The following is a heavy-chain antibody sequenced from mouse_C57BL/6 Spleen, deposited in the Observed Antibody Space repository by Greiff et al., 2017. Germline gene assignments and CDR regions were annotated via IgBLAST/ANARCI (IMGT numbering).Heavy chain of an antibody. D-gene: IGHD1-1*01. CDR3: ARETVVANYYAMDD. CDR2: IYPSDSET. Sequence: QVQLQQPGAELVRPGSSVKLSCKASGYTFTSYWMDWVKQRPGQGLEWIGNIYPSDSETPYTQKFKDTATLTVDKSSSTAYMQISSLTSEDSAVYYCARETVVANYYAMDDWGQGTSVTVSS. J-gene: IGHJ4*01. V-gene: IGHV1-61*01. CDR1: GYTFTSYW.